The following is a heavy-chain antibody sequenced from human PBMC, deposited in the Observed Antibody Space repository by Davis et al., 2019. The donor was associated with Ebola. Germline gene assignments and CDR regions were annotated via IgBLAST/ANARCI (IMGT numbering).Heavy chain of an antibody. CDR2: IKQDGSEK. CDR3: ARPIEQTTVTTAWYYYYGMDV. V-gene: IGHV3-7*01. D-gene: IGHD4-17*01. CDR1: GFTFSSYW. Sequence: GGSLRLSCAASGFTFSSYWMSWVRQAPGKGLVWVANIKQDGSEKYYVDSVKGRFTISRDNAKNSLYLQMNSLRAEDTAVYYCARPIEQTTVTTAWYYYYGMDVWGQGTTVTVSS. J-gene: IGHJ6*02.